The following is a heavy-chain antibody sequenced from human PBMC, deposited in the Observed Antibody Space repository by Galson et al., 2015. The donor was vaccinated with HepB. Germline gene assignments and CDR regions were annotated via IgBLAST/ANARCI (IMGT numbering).Heavy chain of an antibody. J-gene: IGHJ3*02. CDR1: GYSFTSYW. V-gene: IGHV5-51*01. CDR2: IYPGDSDT. CDR3: ASKAESYGGNPGDAFDI. D-gene: IGHD4-23*01. Sequence: QSGAEVKKPGESLKISCKGSGYSFTSYWIGWVRQMPGKGLEWMGIIYPGDSDTRYSPSFQGQVTISADKSISTAYLQWSSLKASDTAMYYCASKAESYGGNPGDAFDIWGQGTMVTVSS.